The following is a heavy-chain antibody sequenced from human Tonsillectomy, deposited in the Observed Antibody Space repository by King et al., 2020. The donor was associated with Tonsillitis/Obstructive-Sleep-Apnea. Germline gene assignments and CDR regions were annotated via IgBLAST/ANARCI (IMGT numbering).Heavy chain of an antibody. V-gene: IGHV4-39*01. CDR3: ARHAPDMDNYYYYMDV. D-gene: IGHD3-9*01. CDR1: GGSISSSRYY. CDR2: IYYNGDT. Sequence: QLQESGPGLVKPSETLSLSCTVSGGSISSSRYYWGWIRQPPGKGLEWIGTIYYNGDTYYNPSLKSRVTVSIDTSENQFSLKLTSVTAADTAVYYCARHAPDMDNYYYYMDVWGKGNPGHRLL. J-gene: IGHJ6*03.